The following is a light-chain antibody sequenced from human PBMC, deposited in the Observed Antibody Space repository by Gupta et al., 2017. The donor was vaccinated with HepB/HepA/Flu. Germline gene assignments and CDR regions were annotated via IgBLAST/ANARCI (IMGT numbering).Light chain of an antibody. J-gene: IGKJ3*01. Sequence: DIQMTQSPSSLSASVGDRVTITCQASQDISNYLNWYQQKPGKAPKLLIYDASNLETGVPSRFSGSGSGTDFTFTISSLQPEDIATYYCQQEDNLLLTFGHGTKVDIK. CDR1: QDISNY. V-gene: IGKV1-33*01. CDR3: QQEDNLLLT. CDR2: DAS.